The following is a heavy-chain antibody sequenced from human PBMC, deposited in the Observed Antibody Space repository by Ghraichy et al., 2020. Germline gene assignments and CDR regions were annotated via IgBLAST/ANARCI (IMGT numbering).Heavy chain of an antibody. Sequence: SETLSLTCAVYGWSFSGYYLSWIRQPPGKGLEWIGEINHSGSTNYNPSLKSRVTISLDTSKNQFSLKLSSVTAADTAVYYCASSDYYYYYGMDVWGQGTTVTVSS. CDR2: INHSGST. CDR1: GWSFSGYY. CDR3: ASSDYYYYYGMDV. J-gene: IGHJ6*02. V-gene: IGHV4-34*01.